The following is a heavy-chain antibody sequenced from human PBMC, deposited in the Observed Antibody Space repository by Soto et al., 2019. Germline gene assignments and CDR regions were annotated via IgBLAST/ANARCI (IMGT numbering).Heavy chain of an antibody. CDR2: IYHTGPT. Sequence: NPADTLSLTCIVSNFSISGGYYWGCIRQSPGKGLEWMATIYHTGPTYNYPPLKRRVIISVATNENHISLMLCSVPEAAEAFFYCARVMGEFSLPWSLKFDFWGQATLVTVS. CDR3: ARVMGEFSLPWSLKFDF. CDR1: NFSISGGYY. J-gene: IGHJ4*02. V-gene: IGHV4-38-2*02. D-gene: IGHD3-16*01.